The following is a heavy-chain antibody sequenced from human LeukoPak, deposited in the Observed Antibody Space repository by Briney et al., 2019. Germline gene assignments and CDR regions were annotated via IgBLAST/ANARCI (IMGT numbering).Heavy chain of an antibody. CDR3: ARGNMDYCSSTSCYDP. CDR2: INHSGST. CDR1: GGSISSYY. D-gene: IGHD2-2*01. V-gene: IGHV4-34*01. J-gene: IGHJ5*02. Sequence: SETLSLTCTASGGSISSYYWSWIRQPPGKGLEWIGEINHSGSTNYNPSLKSRVTISVDTSKNQFSLKLSSVTAADTAVYYCARGNMDYCSSTSCYDPWGQGTLVTVSS.